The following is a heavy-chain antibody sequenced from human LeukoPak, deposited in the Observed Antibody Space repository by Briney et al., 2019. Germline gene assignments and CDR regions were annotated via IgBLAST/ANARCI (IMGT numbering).Heavy chain of an antibody. D-gene: IGHD3-9*01. J-gene: IGHJ4*02. CDR3: ARGGDILTGYPDY. V-gene: IGHV4-34*01. CDR1: GGSCSGYY. Sequence: KPSETLSLTCAVYGGSCSGYYWSWIRQPPGKGLEWIGEINHSGSTNYNPSLKSRVTISVDTSKNQFSLKLSSVTAADTAVYYCARGGDILTGYPDYWGQGTLVTVSS. CDR2: INHSGST.